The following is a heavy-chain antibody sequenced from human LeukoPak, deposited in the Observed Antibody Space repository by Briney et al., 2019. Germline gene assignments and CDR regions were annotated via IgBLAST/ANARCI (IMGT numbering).Heavy chain of an antibody. D-gene: IGHD1-1*01. CDR2: IKQDGSEK. CDR3: TRMYRNGFDY. V-gene: IGHV3-7*02. CDR1: GFTFSSYW. Sequence: GGSLKLSCAASGFTFSSYWMSWVRQAPGKGLEWVANIKQDGSEKYYVDSVKGRFTISRDNAKNSLFLQMNSLRAEETAVYYCTRMYRNGFDYWGQGTLVTVSS. J-gene: IGHJ4*02.